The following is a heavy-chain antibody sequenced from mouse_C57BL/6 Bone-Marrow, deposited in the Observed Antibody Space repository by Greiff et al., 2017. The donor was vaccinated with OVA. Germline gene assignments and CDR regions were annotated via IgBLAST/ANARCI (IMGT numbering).Heavy chain of an antibody. CDR3: ARWGTTVAFDY. D-gene: IGHD1-1*01. CDR1: GYTFTNYW. CDR2: IYPGGGYT. Sequence: QVQLKESGAELVRPGTSVKMSCKASGYTFTNYWIGWAKQRPGHGLEWIGDIYPGGGYTNYNEKFKGKATLTADKSSSTAYMQFSSLTSEDSAIYYCARWGTTVAFDYWGQGTTLTVSS. J-gene: IGHJ2*01. V-gene: IGHV1-63*01.